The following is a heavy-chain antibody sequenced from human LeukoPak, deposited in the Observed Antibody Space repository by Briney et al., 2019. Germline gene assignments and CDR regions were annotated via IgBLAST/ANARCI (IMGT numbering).Heavy chain of an antibody. Sequence: ASVKVSCKASGYTFTIYGISWVRQAPGQGLEWMGWISAYNGNTNYAQKLQGRVTMTTDTSTSTAYMELRSLRSDDTAVYYCARGPHYYDSSGYYYPVGYFDYWGQGTLVTVSS. V-gene: IGHV1-18*01. CDR3: ARGPHYYDSSGYYYPVGYFDY. CDR2: ISAYNGNT. J-gene: IGHJ4*02. D-gene: IGHD3-22*01. CDR1: GYTFTIYG.